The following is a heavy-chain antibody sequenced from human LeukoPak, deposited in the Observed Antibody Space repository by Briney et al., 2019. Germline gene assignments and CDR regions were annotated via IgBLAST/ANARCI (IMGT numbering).Heavy chain of an antibody. CDR2: IYYSGST. D-gene: IGHD3-10*01. Sequence: SETLSLTCTVSGDSISSSSYYWGWIRQPPGKGLEWIGRIYYSGSTYYNPSLKSRVTISVDTSKNQFSLKLSSLTARETAVDYCARHHGGSDFDYWGQGTLVTVSS. J-gene: IGHJ4*01. CDR1: GDSISSSSYY. CDR3: ARHHGGSDFDY. V-gene: IGHV4-39*01.